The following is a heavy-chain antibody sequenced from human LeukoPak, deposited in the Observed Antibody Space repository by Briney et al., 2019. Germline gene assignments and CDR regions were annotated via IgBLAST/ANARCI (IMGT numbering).Heavy chain of an antibody. Sequence: GGSLRLSCAASGFTFSSYGMSWVRQAPGKGLEWVSAISGSGGSTYYADSVKGLFTISRDNSKNTLYLQMNRLRAEDTAVYYCAKDPYSSGPYNWFDPWGQGTLVTVSS. CDR1: GFTFSSYG. J-gene: IGHJ5*02. CDR3: AKDPYSSGPYNWFDP. V-gene: IGHV3-23*01. CDR2: ISGSGGST. D-gene: IGHD6-19*01.